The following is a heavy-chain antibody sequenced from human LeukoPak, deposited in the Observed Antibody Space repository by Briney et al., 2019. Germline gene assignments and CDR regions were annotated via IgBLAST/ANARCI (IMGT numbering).Heavy chain of an antibody. D-gene: IGHD3-10*01. J-gene: IGHJ5*02. Sequence: ASVKVSCKASGYTFTGYYIHWVRQAPGQGLEWMGRINPNSGGTNYAQKFQGRDTMTRDTSISTAYMQLSRLTSDDTAVYYCAREPMVRDFNWFDPWGQGTLVTVSS. CDR3: AREPMVRDFNWFDP. V-gene: IGHV1-2*06. CDR1: GYTFTGYY. CDR2: INPNSGGT.